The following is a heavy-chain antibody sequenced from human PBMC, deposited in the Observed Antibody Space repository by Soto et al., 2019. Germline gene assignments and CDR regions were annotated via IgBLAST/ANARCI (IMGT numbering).Heavy chain of an antibody. D-gene: IGHD5-12*01. V-gene: IGHV5-51*01. CDR3: ARQEGDGYTPNYYYGMDV. J-gene: IGHJ6*02. Sequence: EVQLVQSGAEVKKPGESLKISCKGSGYSFTSYWIGWVRQMPGKGLEWMGIIYPGDSDTRYSPSFQGQVTISADKSISAAYLKWSSLKASDTAMYYCARQEGDGYTPNYYYGMDVWGQGTTVTVSS. CDR2: IYPGDSDT. CDR1: GYSFTSYW.